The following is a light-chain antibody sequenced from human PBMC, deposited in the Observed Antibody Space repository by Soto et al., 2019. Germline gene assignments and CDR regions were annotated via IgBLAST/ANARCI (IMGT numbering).Light chain of an antibody. V-gene: IGLV2-14*03. CDR3: SSYTSAGTYV. J-gene: IGLJ1*01. CDR2: DVA. Sequence: QSVLTQPASVSGSPGQSITISCTGTGSDVGGYNFVSWYQQHPGKAPKFIIYDVASRPSGVSNRFSGSKSGNTASLTISGLQAEDEADYDCSSYTSAGTYVSGAGTKVT. CDR1: GSDVGGYNF.